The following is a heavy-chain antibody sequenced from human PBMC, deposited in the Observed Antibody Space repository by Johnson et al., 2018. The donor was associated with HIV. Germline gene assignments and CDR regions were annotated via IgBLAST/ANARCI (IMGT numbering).Heavy chain of an antibody. Sequence: VQLVESGGGLVQPGGSLRLSCAASGFTFSSYDMHWVRQETGKGLEWVSTIGTAGDTYYPGSVKGRLTISRENAKNSLFLQINSLRAEDTAVYYCARERYSSPGGHAFDIWGQGTMVTVSS. J-gene: IGHJ3*02. CDR1: GFTFSSYD. CDR3: ARERYSSPGGHAFDI. CDR2: IGTAGDT. V-gene: IGHV3-13*01. D-gene: IGHD6-13*01.